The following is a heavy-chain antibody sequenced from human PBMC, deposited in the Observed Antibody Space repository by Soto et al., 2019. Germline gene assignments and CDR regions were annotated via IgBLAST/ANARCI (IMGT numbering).Heavy chain of an antibody. CDR3: ARALGTTIAGHTRRETYGWMDP. V-gene: IGHV1-69*01. J-gene: IGHJ5*02. CDR2: IIPIIGPA. Sequence: QVQLVQSGAEVKRHGSSVKLSCKASGGTFTYYGISWVRQAPGQGLEWMGGIIPIIGPATYAQKIQGRVTITADQSTSTADMELSSLGSEDTALYYCARALGTTIAGHTRRETYGWMDPWGQGTLGTVSS. D-gene: IGHD3-22*01. CDR1: GGTFTYYG.